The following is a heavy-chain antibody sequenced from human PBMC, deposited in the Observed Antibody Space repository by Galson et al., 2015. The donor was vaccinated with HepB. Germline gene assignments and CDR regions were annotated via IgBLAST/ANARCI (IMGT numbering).Heavy chain of an antibody. CDR3: ARVGKAGYCSGGSCYRHWYFDL. CDR1: GGTFSSYT. Sequence: SVKVSCKASGGTFSSYTISWVRQAPGQGLEWMGRIIPILGIANYAQKFQGRVTITADKSTSTAYMELSSLRSEDTAVYYCARVGKAGYCSGGSCYRHWYFDLWGRGTLVTVSS. CDR2: IIPILGIA. J-gene: IGHJ2*01. V-gene: IGHV1-69*02. D-gene: IGHD2-15*01.